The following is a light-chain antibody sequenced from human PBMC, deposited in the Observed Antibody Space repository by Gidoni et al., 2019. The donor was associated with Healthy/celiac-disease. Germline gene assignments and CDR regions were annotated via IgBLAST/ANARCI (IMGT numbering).Light chain of an antibody. CDR2: YAS. V-gene: IGKV1-5*01. CDR3: QKYNSYSGT. Sequence: DIQITQSPSTLSASVGDRVTITCRASQSISSWLAWYQQKPGKAPKLLIYYASSLESGVPSRFSGSGSGTEFTLTISSLQPDDFATYYCQKYNSYSGTFGQGTKVEIK. J-gene: IGKJ1*01. CDR1: QSISSW.